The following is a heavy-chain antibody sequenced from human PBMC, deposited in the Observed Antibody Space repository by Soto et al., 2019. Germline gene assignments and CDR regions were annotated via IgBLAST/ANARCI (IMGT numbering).Heavy chain of an antibody. CDR1: GFTFSSYS. D-gene: IGHD3-22*01. CDR3: ASDIYDSSGYYYPDAFDI. Sequence: GGSLRLSCAALGFTFSSYSMNWVRQATGKGLEWVSYISSSSSTIYYADSVKGRFTISRDNAKNSLYLQMNSLRDEDTAVYYCASDIYDSSGYYYPDAFDIWGQGTMVTVSS. J-gene: IGHJ3*02. CDR2: ISSSSSTI. V-gene: IGHV3-48*02.